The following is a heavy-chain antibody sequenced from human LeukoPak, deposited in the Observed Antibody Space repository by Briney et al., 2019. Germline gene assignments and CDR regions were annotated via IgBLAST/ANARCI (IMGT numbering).Heavy chain of an antibody. V-gene: IGHV4-39*01. CDR3: ARLAFPRSAVVVPADSYYYYYVDV. CDR1: GGSISSSSYY. J-gene: IGHJ6*03. CDR2: IYYSGST. Sequence: SETLSLTCTVSGGSISSSSYYWGWIRQPPGKGLEWIGSIYYSGSTYYNPSLKSRVTISVDTSKNQFSLKLSSVTAADTAVYYCARLAFPRSAVVVPADSYYYYYVDVWGKGTTVTVSS. D-gene: IGHD2-2*01.